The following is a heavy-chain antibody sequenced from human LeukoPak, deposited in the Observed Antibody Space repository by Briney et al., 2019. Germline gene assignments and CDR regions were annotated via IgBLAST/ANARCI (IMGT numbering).Heavy chain of an antibody. CDR3: ATRPYCSGGSCYSSLVDY. V-gene: IGHV1-69*06. CDR1: GGTFSSYA. Sequence: GASVKVSCKASGGTFSSYAISWVRQAPGQGLEWMGGIIPIFGTANYAQKFQGRVTITADKSTSTAYMELSSLRSEDTAVYYCATRPYCSGGSCYSSLVDYWGQGTLVTVSS. D-gene: IGHD2-15*01. J-gene: IGHJ4*02. CDR2: IIPIFGTA.